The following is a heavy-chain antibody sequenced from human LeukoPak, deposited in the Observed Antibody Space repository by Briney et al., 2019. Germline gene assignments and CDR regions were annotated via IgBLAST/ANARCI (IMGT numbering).Heavy chain of an antibody. V-gene: IGHV4-34*01. CDR1: GGSFSGYY. J-gene: IGHJ5*02. CDR3: ARRGLVPAAMVWFDP. Sequence: PSETLSLTCAVYGGSFSGYYWSWIRQPPGKGLEWIGEINHSGSTNYNPSLKSRVTISVDTSKNQFSLKLSSVTAADTAVYYCARRGLVPAAMVWFDPWGQGTLATVSS. D-gene: IGHD2-2*01. CDR2: INHSGST.